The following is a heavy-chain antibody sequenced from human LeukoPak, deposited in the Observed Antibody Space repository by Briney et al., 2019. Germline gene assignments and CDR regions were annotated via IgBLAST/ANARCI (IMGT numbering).Heavy chain of an antibody. D-gene: IGHD1-7*01. V-gene: IGHV3-30*04. Sequence: GGSLRLSCAASGFTFSSYAMHWVRQAPGKGLEWVAVISYDGSNKYYADSVKGRFTISRDNAKNSLYLQMNSLRGEDTAVYYCARDRNYAFDIWGQGTMVTVSS. J-gene: IGHJ3*02. CDR3: ARDRNYAFDI. CDR1: GFTFSSYA. CDR2: ISYDGSNK.